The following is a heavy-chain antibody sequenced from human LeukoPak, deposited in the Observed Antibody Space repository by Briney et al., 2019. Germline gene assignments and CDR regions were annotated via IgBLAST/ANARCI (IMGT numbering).Heavy chain of an antibody. CDR1: GFPFRNNY. J-gene: IGHJ4*02. V-gene: IGHV3-53*01. CDR3: AKVAFRSSSYISGIDY. CDR2: IYSGGST. Sequence: PGGSLSLSCAASGFPFRNNYMSGVRQAPGKGLEGVSIIYSGGSTYYADSVKCRFTISRDSSKNTLYLQMNSLRAEDTAVYYCAKVAFRSSSYISGIDYWGQGTLVTVSS. D-gene: IGHD6-6*01.